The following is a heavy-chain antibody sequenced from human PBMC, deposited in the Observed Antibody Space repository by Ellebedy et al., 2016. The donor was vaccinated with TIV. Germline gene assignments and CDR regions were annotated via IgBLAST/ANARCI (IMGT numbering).Heavy chain of an antibody. CDR1: GFTFSSYA. Sequence: GESLKISCAASGFTFSSYAMSWVRQAPGKGLEWVSAISGSGGSTYYADSVKGRFTISRENAKNSMYLQMNSLRAEDTAVYYCARATAGFDYWGRGTLVTVSS. V-gene: IGHV3-23*01. CDR2: ISGSGGST. CDR3: ARATAGFDY. D-gene: IGHD1-14*01. J-gene: IGHJ4*02.